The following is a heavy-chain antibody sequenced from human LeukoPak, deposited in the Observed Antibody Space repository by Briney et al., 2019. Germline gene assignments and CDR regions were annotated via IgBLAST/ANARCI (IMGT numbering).Heavy chain of an antibody. D-gene: IGHD2-2*02. V-gene: IGHV1-24*01. CDR1: GHTLTEIS. CDR2: FDPEDGET. Sequence: GASVKVSCKASGHTLTEISMHWVRQAPGKGLEWMGGFDPEDGETIYAQKFQGRVTMTEDTSTDTAYMELSSLRSEDTAVYYCATYGYCSSTSCYSFDYWGQGTLVTVSS. J-gene: IGHJ4*02. CDR3: ATYGYCSSTSCYSFDY.